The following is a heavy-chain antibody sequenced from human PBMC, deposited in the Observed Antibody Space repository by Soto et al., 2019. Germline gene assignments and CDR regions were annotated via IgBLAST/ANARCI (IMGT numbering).Heavy chain of an antibody. J-gene: IGHJ2*01. V-gene: IGHV4-39*01. CDR1: GGSISDGSHY. Sequence: QLHLQESGPGLVKPSETLSLTCTFSGGSISDGSHYWGWIRQPPGKGLQWIGFIYYMGSTYYNPSFKSRVTISVDMSKNQFALKLSSVTAGDTAVYYCARRGRIVGATDNWYFDLLGRGTLLTVSS. CDR2: IYYMGST. CDR3: ARRGRIVGATDNWYFDL. D-gene: IGHD1-26*01.